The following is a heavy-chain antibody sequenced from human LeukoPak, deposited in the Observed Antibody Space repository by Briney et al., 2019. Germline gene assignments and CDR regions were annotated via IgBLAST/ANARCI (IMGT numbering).Heavy chain of an antibody. D-gene: IGHD2-15*01. Sequence: ETSETLSLTCTVSGGSISSSSYYWGWIRQPPGKGLEWVAFIRYDGSNKYYADSVKGRFTISRDNSKNTLYLQMNSLRAEDTAVYYCARGDCSGDSCYSVDYWGQGTLVTVSS. CDR1: GGSISSSSYY. V-gene: IGHV3-30*02. CDR2: IRYDGSNK. J-gene: IGHJ4*02. CDR3: ARGDCSGDSCYSVDY.